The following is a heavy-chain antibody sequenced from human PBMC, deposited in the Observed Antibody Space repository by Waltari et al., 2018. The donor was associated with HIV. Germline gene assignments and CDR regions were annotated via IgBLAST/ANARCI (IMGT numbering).Heavy chain of an antibody. CDR1: GFSVPSSW. V-gene: IGHV3-74*01. CDR3: AVPRCNRANCHFAS. J-gene: IGHJ4*02. Sequence: EVRLEESGGGLVQPGGSMRRACAASGFSVPSSWMHWVRQVPGKRPEWVSRINTDGTYTNYADAVRGRFSNSRDNAKNTLYLQMNSLKVEDTAVYFCAVPRCNRANCHFASWGQGTLVTVSS. D-gene: IGHD1-1*01. CDR2: INTDGTYT.